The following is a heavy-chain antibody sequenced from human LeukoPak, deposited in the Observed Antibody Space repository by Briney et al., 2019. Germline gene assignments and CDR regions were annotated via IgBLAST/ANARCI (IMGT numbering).Heavy chain of an antibody. J-gene: IGHJ4*02. CDR1: GFTFSSYD. V-gene: IGHV3-30*03. Sequence: GGSLRLSCAASGFTFSSYDMHWVRQAPGKGLERVALISYDGSNKYYADSVKGRFTISRDNSKNTLYLQMNNLRAADTAVYYCARTSGSYPINDVDYWGQGTLVTVSS. D-gene: IGHD1-26*01. CDR2: ISYDGSNK. CDR3: ARTSGSYPINDVDY.